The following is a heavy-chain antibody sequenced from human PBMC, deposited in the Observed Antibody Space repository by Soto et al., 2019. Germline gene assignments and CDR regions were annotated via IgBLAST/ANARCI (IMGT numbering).Heavy chain of an antibody. J-gene: IGHJ4*02. CDR1: VYRFSTNW. Sequence: GESLKISGKGSVYRFSTNWIGWVRQMPGKGLEWMGVIFPSDSDTRYSPSFQGQVTISADKSISTAYLKWSRLKASDTAMYYCARRRLVILTGHTGCIHYWGQAT. D-gene: IGHD3-9*01. V-gene: IGHV5-51*01. CDR2: IFPSDSDT. CDR3: ARRRLVILTGHTGCIHY.